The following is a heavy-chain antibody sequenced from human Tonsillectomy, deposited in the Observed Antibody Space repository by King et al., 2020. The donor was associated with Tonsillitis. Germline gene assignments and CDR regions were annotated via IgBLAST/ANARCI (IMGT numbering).Heavy chain of an antibody. V-gene: IGHV3-53*01. D-gene: IGHD3-10*01. J-gene: IGHJ2*01. CDR3: ARGSGNPPHWYFGL. CDR2: LYSGGGT. CDR1: GFTVSSKY. Sequence: VQLVESGGGLIQPGGSLRLSCAASGFTVSSKYMSWVRQAPGKGLEWVSVLYSGGGTYYADSVKGRFTISRDNSKNTLFLQMNSLRAEDTPVYYCARGSGNPPHWYFGLWGRGTLVPVSS.